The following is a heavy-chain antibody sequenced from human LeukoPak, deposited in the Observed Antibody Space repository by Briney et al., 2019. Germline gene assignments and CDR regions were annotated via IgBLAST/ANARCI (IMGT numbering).Heavy chain of an antibody. D-gene: IGHD6-13*01. CDR1: GGSFSGYY. CDR2: INHSGST. Sequence: SETLSLTCAVYGGSFSGYYWSWIRQPPGKGLEWIGEINHSGSTNYNPSLKSRVTISVDTSKNQFSLKLSSVTAADTAVYYCAIRIAGYRAFDIWGQGTMVTVSS. CDR3: AIRIAGYRAFDI. V-gene: IGHV4-34*01. J-gene: IGHJ3*02.